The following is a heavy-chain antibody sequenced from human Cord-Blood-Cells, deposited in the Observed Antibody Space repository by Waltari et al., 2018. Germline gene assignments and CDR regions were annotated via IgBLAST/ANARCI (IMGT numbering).Heavy chain of an antibody. J-gene: IGHJ4*02. CDR1: GGSFSGYY. CDR3: ARDPDCSGGSCYNY. Sequence: QVQLQQWCAGLLKPSETLSLTCAVYGGSFSGYYWRWIRQPLGKGLEWSGEINQSGSTNYNPSLKSRVTISVDTAKNQVSLKLSSVTAADTAVYYWARDPDCSGGSCYNYWGQGTLVTVSS. D-gene: IGHD2-15*01. V-gene: IGHV4-34*01. CDR2: INQSGST.